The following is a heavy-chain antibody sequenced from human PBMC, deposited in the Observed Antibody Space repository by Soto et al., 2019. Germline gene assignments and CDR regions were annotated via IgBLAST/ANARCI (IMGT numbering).Heavy chain of an antibody. CDR2: VSYFGSHK. V-gene: IGHV3-30-3*01. CDR1: GFTFSNYA. J-gene: IGHJ4*02. D-gene: IGHD1-7*01. Sequence: QVRLVESGGGVVQPGRSLRLSCAASGFTFSNYAMHWVRQAPGKGLEWVAVVSYFGSHKYYADSLKGRFTISRDNSKNTVYPKMNSLRPEDTAVYYCARDLPITGTTGFDYWGQGTLVTISS. CDR3: ARDLPITGTTGFDY.